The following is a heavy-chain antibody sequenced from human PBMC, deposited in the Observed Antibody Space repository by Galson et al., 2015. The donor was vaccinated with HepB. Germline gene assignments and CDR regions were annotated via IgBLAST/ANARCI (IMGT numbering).Heavy chain of an antibody. V-gene: IGHV4-31*03. CDR1: GGSISSGGYY. CDR2: IYYSGYT. CDR3: AREDASADDSYYMDI. J-gene: IGHJ6*03. Sequence: TLSLTCTVSGGSISSGGYYWNWIRQHPGKGLEWIGFIYYSGYTYYNPFLKSRVTISMDTSQNQFSLKVRSVTAADTAVYYCAREDASADDSYYMDIWGRGTTVTVSS.